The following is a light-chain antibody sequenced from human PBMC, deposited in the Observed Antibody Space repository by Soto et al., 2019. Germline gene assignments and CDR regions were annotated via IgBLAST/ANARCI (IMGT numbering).Light chain of an antibody. CDR2: GAS. J-gene: IGKJ2*01. CDR1: QSVGSN. Sequence: EIVMTQSPATLSVSPGERASLSCRASQSVGSNLAWYQQTAGQAPRLLIYGASTRATGIPARFSGSGSGTEFTLTISSLQSEDCAVYSCQQYTNCAYTFGQGTKLEIK. V-gene: IGKV3-15*01. CDR3: QQYTNCAYT.